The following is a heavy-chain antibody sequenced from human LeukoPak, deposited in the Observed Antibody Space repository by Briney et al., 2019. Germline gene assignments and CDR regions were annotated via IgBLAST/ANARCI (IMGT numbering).Heavy chain of an antibody. Sequence: VASVKVSCKASGGTFSSYAISWVRQAPGQELEWMGRIIPIFGTANYAQKFQGRVTITTDESTSTAYMELSSLRSEDTAVYYCARDLSGYTNWFDPWGQGTLVTVSS. V-gene: IGHV1-69*05. CDR1: GGTFSSYA. J-gene: IGHJ5*02. D-gene: IGHD5-12*01. CDR3: ARDLSGYTNWFDP. CDR2: IIPIFGTA.